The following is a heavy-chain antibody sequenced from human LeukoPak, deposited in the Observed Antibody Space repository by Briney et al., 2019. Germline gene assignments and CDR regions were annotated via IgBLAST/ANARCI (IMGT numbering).Heavy chain of an antibody. Sequence: GGSLRLSCAASGFTFSSYWMHWVRQAPGKGLVWVSRINSDGSSTSHADSVKGRFTISRDNAKNTLYLQMNSLRAEDTAVYYCARDLNYDFWSGNIDYWGQGTLVTVSS. J-gene: IGHJ4*02. CDR1: GFTFSSYW. CDR2: INSDGSST. CDR3: ARDLNYDFWSGNIDY. V-gene: IGHV3-74*01. D-gene: IGHD3-3*01.